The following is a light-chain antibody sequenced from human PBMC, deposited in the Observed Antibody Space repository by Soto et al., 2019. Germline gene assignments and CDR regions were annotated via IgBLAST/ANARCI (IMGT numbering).Light chain of an antibody. CDR3: QQYGSSPIT. Sequence: EIVLTQSPGTLSLSPGERATLSCRASQSVTNNYLAWYQQKPGQAPRLLIYGASTRATGILDRFSGSGSGTDFTLTISRLEPADFAVYYCQQYGSSPITFGQGTRLEIK. CDR2: GAS. J-gene: IGKJ5*01. CDR1: QSVTNNY. V-gene: IGKV3-20*01.